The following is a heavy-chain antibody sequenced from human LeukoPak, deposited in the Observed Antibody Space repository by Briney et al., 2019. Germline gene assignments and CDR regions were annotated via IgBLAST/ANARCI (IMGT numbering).Heavy chain of an antibody. CDR2: IYSGGGT. CDR1: GFTLSGNH. J-gene: IGHJ3*02. CDR3: ARAGVLDI. V-gene: IGHV3-53*01. Sequence: GGSLRLSCAASGFTLSGNHMSWVRQAPGKGLEWVSVIYSGGGTYYADSVKGRFIISRDNAENSLYLQMNSLRDEDSAVYYCARAGVLDIWGQGTMVTVSS. D-gene: IGHD3-10*01.